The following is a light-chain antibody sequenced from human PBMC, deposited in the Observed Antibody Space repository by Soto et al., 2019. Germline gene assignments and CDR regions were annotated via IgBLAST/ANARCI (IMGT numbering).Light chain of an antibody. J-gene: IGKJ4*01. CDR2: EVS. Sequence: EIVLTQSPATLSLSPGERATLSCRANQTVSSSLAWYQQKPGQAPRLLFYEVSNRATGIPARFSGSGSGADFTLTISSLEPGDFALYYCQQHINWPLTFGGGTKV. CDR3: QQHINWPLT. CDR1: QTVSSS. V-gene: IGKV3-11*01.